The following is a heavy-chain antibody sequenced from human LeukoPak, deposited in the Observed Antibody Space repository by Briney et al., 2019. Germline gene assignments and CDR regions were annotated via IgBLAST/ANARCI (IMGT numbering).Heavy chain of an antibody. Sequence: GGSLRLSCAASGFTFSSYGMHWVRQAPGKGLEWVAFIRYDGSNKYYADSVKGRFTISRDNSKNTLYLQMNSLRAEDTAVYYCARVAAVPNAFDIWGQGTMVTVSS. D-gene: IGHD6-13*01. V-gene: IGHV3-30*02. CDR3: ARVAAVPNAFDI. CDR1: GFTFSSYG. J-gene: IGHJ3*02. CDR2: IRYDGSNK.